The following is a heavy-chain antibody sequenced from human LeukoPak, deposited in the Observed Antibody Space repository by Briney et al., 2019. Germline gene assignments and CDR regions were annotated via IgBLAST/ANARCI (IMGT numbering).Heavy chain of an antibody. D-gene: IGHD3-10*01. CDR2: ICSGDST. CDR1: GFTLSNNY. Sequence: PGGSLRLSCAASGFTLSNNYMSWVRQAPGKGLEWVSVICSGDSTYYADSVKGRFTISKDYSKNTLYLQMNSLRVEDTAVYYCARGWGSGSYSPLWYWGQGTLVTVSS. J-gene: IGHJ4*02. CDR3: ARGWGSGSYSPLWY. V-gene: IGHV3-66*01.